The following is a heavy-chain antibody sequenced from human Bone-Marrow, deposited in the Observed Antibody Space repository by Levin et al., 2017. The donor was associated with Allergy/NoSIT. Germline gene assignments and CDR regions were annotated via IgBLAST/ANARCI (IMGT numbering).Heavy chain of an antibody. CDR3: AKRSPDSSGYYSSIGGWFDP. V-gene: IGHV3-30*18. D-gene: IGHD3-22*01. Sequence: PGGSLRLSCAASGFTFSSYGMHWVRQAPGKGLEWVAVISYDGSNKYYADSVKGRFTISRDNSKNTLYLQMNSLRAEDTAVYYCAKRSPDSSGYYSSIGGWFDPWGQGTLVTVSS. CDR1: GFTFSSYG. CDR2: ISYDGSNK. J-gene: IGHJ5*02.